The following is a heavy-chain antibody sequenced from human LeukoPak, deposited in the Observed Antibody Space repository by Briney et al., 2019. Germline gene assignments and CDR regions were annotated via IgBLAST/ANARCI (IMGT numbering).Heavy chain of an antibody. CDR3: ARDWRDSSGKFPNDAFDI. V-gene: IGHV3-74*01. J-gene: IGHJ3*02. CDR1: GFTFSSYW. D-gene: IGHD3-22*01. Sequence: GGSLRLSCAASGFTFSSYWMHWVRQAPGKGLVWVSRINSDGSSTSYADSVKGRFTISRDNAKNSLYLQMNSLRAEDTAVYYCARDWRDSSGKFPNDAFDIWGQGTMVTVSS. CDR2: INSDGSST.